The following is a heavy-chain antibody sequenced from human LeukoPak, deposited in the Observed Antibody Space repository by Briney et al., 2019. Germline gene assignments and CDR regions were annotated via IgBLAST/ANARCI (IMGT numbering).Heavy chain of an antibody. CDR1: GFTLSGYW. V-gene: IGHV3-7*01. J-gene: IGHJ4*02. CDR3: ARDQSTVGPTAADY. D-gene: IGHD1-26*01. CDR2: IRYDGTQK. Sequence: GGSLRLSCAASGFTLSGYWMTWLRQAPGKGLEWVANIRYDGTQKYYVDSVKGRFTISRDNAKNTLYLQMNSLRAEDTAIYYCARDQSTVGPTAADYWGQGTLVTVSS.